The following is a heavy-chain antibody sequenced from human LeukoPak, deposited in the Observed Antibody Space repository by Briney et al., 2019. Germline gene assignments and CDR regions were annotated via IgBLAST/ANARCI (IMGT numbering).Heavy chain of an antibody. V-gene: IGHV3-11*06. J-gene: IGHJ4*02. Sequence: GGSLRLSCAASGFTFSDYYMSWVRQAPGKGLEWVSSISSSSSYIYYADSVKGRFTISRDNAKNSLYLQMNSLRAEDTAVYYCARVHYYDSSGYSHWGQGTLVTVSS. CDR3: ARVHYYDSSGYSH. CDR2: ISSSSSYI. D-gene: IGHD3-22*01. CDR1: GFTFSDYY.